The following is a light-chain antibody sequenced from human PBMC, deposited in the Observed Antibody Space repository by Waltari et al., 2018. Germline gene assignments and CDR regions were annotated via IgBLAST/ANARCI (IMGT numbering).Light chain of an antibody. Sequence: QLVLTQSPSASASLGASVKLTCTLSSGHSNYAIAWHQQQPEKGPRYLMKLNSDGTHNKGDGIPVRFACSSSGAERYRTISSLQSEDEADYYCQTWGTGIRVFGGGTKLTVL. V-gene: IGLV4-69*01. CDR3: QTWGTGIRV. CDR1: SGHSNYA. CDR2: LNSDGTH. J-gene: IGLJ3*02.